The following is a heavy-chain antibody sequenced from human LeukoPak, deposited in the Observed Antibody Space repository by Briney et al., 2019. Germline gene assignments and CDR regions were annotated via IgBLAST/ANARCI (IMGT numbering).Heavy chain of an antibody. CDR2: ISSSSSYI. CDR3: ARDYYDSSGMTVGAFDI. J-gene: IGHJ3*02. CDR1: GFTFSSYS. Sequence: PGGSLRLSCAASGFTFSSYSMNWVRQAPGKGLEWVSSISSSSSYIYYADSVKGRFTISRDNAKNSLYLQMNSLRAEDTAVYYCARDYYDSSGMTVGAFDIWGQGTMVTVSS. V-gene: IGHV3-21*01. D-gene: IGHD3-22*01.